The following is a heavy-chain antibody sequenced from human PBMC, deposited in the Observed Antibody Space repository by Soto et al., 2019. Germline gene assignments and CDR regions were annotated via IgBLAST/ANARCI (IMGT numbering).Heavy chain of an antibody. J-gene: IGHJ5*02. D-gene: IGHD6-6*01. CDR2: IYPGDSDT. CDR1: GYSFTSYW. CDR3: ARGPHHLARYSWFDP. Sequence: PGESLKISCKGSGYSFTSYWIGWVRQMPGKGLEWMGIIYPGDSDTRYSPSFQGQVTISADKSISTAYLQWSSLKASDTAMYYCARGPHHLARYSWFDPWGQGTLVTVSS. V-gene: IGHV5-51*01.